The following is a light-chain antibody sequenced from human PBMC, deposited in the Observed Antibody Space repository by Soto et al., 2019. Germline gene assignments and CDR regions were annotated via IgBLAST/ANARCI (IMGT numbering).Light chain of an antibody. CDR3: QQYDNLPLT. Sequence: DIQMTQSPSYLSASVGDRVTITCQASQDISNYLYWYQQKPGKAPKLLIYDASNLETGVPSRFSGSGSGTDFTFTISSLQPEDIATYYCQQYDNLPLTLGGGTKVDTK. V-gene: IGKV1-33*01. J-gene: IGKJ4*01. CDR1: QDISNY. CDR2: DAS.